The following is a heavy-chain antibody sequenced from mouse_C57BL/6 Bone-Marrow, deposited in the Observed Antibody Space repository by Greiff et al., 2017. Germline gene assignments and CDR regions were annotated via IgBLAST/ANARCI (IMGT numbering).Heavy chain of an antibody. CDR1: GFTFSDYY. CDR2: ISNGGGST. V-gene: IGHV5-12*01. Sequence: DVKLVESGGGLVQPGGSLKLSCAASGFTFSDYYMYWVRQTPEKRLEWVAYISNGGGSTYYPDTVKGRLTISRDNAKNTLYLQMSRLKSEDTAMYYCARLGPTGFAYWGQGTLVTVSA. CDR3: ARLGPTGFAY. D-gene: IGHD2-10*01. J-gene: IGHJ3*01.